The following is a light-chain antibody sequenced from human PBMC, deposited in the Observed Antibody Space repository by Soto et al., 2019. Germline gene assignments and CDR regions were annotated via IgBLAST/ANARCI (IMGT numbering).Light chain of an antibody. CDR3: GAWDDSLNGYV. V-gene: IGLV1-44*01. J-gene: IGLJ1*01. CDR2: RDN. Sequence: QLVLTQPPSASGTPGQRVTISCSGSSSNIGSNTVNWYQQLPGTAPKLLIYRDNQRPSGVPDRFSGSKSGTSASLAISGLQSEDDADYYCGAWDDSLNGYVFGTGTKLTVL. CDR1: SSNIGSNT.